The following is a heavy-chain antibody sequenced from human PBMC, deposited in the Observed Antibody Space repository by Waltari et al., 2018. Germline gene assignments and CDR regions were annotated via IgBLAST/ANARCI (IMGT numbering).Heavy chain of an antibody. CDR1: GGAFSSYS. V-gene: IGHV1-69*04. Sequence: QVQLVQSGAEVKKPGSSVKVSCKSSGGAFSSYSISWVRQAPGQGREWMGRGIPMVNGADYEQKFQGGVTITADKSTSTAYMELTNLRAEDTAVYYCARIMRLGYYPPGFYYGLDVWGQGTSVTVSS. J-gene: IGHJ6*02. D-gene: IGHD3-10*01. CDR2: GIPMVNGA. CDR3: ARIMRLGYYPPGFYYGLDV.